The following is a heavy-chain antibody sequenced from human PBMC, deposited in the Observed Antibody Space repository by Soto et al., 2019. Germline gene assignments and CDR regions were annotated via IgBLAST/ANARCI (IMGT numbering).Heavy chain of an antibody. D-gene: IGHD3-3*01. CDR3: ARDQDRWSGSYYYGMDV. CDR1: GFTFSSYW. J-gene: IGHJ6*02. V-gene: IGHV3-7*05. Sequence: EVQLVESGGGVVQPGGSLRLSCAASGFTFSSYWMSWVRQAPGKGLEWVANIKQDGSEKYYVDSVKGRFTISRDNAKNSLYLQMNSLRAEDTAVYYCARDQDRWSGSYYYGMDVWGQGTTVTVSS. CDR2: IKQDGSEK.